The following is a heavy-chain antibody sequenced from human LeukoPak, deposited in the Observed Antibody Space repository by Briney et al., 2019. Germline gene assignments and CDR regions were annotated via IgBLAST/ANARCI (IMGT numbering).Heavy chain of an antibody. Sequence: PSETLSLTCAVYGGSFSGYYWSWIRQPPGKGLEWIGEINHSGSTNYNPSLKSRVTISVDTSKNQFSLKLSSVTAADTAVYYCARGGQWLVLGYWGQGTLVTVSS. CDR3: ARGGQWLVLGY. V-gene: IGHV4-34*01. D-gene: IGHD6-19*01. J-gene: IGHJ4*02. CDR1: GGSFSGYY. CDR2: INHSGST.